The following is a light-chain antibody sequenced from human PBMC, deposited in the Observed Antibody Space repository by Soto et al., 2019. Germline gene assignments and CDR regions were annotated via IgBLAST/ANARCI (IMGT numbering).Light chain of an antibody. V-gene: IGKV1-27*01. CDR1: QGISNY. CDR3: QKYNSAPRT. CDR2: AAS. Sequence: IQMTQSPSSLSASVGDRVTITCRASQGISNYLAWYQQKPGKVPKLLIYAASTLKSGVPSRFSGSGSGTDFTLIISSLQPEDVATYYCQKYNSAPRTFGQGTKVEIK. J-gene: IGKJ1*01.